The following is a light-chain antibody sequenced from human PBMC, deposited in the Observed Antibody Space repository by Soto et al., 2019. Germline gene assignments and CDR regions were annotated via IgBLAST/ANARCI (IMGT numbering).Light chain of an antibody. J-gene: IGLJ1*01. CDR2: DVT. Sequence: QSVLTQPRSVSVSPGQSVTISCTGSSSDVGGYNYVSWYQQQPGKAPKLLIYDVTIRTSGVSARFSGSKSGNTASLTISGLQAEDDADYFCCSYEGTYTSFVFGTGTKVTVL. CDR3: CSYEGTYTSFV. V-gene: IGLV2-11*01. CDR1: SSDVGGYNY.